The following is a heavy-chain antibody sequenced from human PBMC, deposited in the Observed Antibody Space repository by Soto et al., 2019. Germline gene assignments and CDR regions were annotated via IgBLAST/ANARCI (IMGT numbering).Heavy chain of an antibody. V-gene: IGHV4-4*07. CDR2: IYTSGST. Sequence: PSETLSLTCTVSGGSISSYYWSWIRQPAGKGLEWIGRIYTSGSTNYNPSLKSRVTMSVDTSKNQFSLKLSSVTAADTAVYYCAGDNGPNIAAASPAWFDPWGQGTLVTVSS. CDR1: GGSISSYY. CDR3: AGDNGPNIAAASPAWFDP. J-gene: IGHJ5*02. D-gene: IGHD6-13*01.